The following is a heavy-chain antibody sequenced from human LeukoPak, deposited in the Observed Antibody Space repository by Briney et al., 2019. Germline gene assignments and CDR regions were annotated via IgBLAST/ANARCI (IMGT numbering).Heavy chain of an antibody. D-gene: IGHD2-21*01. J-gene: IGHJ4*02. V-gene: IGHV1-18*01. CDR3: ARGSLYCGGDCYDY. CDR2: INTYNGNT. Sequence: ASVKVSCKASGYTFTSYGVTWVRQAPGQGLEWMGWINTYNGNTNYAQKLQGRVTMTTDTSTSTAYMELRSLRSDDTAVYYCARGSLYCGGDCYDYWGQGTLVTVSS. CDR1: GYTFTSYG.